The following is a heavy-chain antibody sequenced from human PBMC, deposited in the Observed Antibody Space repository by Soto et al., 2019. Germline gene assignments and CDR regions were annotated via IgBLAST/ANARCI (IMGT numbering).Heavy chain of an antibody. J-gene: IGHJ4*02. CDR1: GGSISSGGYY. CDR2: IYYSGST. Sequence: QVQLQESGPGLVKPSQTLSLTCTVSGGSISSGGYYWSWIRQHPGKGLEWIGYIYYSGSTYYNPSLKSRVTISVETSKNQFSLKLSYMTAAATAVYYCARVHLHGEIVDYWGQGTLVTVSS. D-gene: IGHD4-17*01. CDR3: ARVHLHGEIVDY. V-gene: IGHV4-31*03.